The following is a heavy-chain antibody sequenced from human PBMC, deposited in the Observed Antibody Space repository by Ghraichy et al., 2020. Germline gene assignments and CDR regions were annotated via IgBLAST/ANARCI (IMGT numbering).Heavy chain of an antibody. V-gene: IGHV5-10-1*01. CDR3: ARLLPADSYGYIPLNNWFAP. CDR2: IDPSDSYT. J-gene: IGHJ5*02. Sequence: GESLNISCKGSGYSFTSYWISWVRQMPGKGLEWMGRIDPSDSYTNYSPSFQGHVTISADKSISTAYLQWSSLKASDTAMYYCARLLPADSYGYIPLNNWFAPWGQEPLVTVSS. CDR1: GYSFTSYW. D-gene: IGHD5-18*01.